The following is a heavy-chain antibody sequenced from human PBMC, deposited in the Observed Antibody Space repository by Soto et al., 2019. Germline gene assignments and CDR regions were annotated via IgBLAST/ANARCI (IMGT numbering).Heavy chain of an antibody. CDR3: ATGLYSRTWYPPFDS. D-gene: IGHD6-13*01. J-gene: IGHJ4*02. CDR1: GNTLTELS. V-gene: IGHV1-24*01. Sequence: QVQLMQSGAEVRKPGASVKVSCKVSGNTLTELSMHWVRQAPGKGPEWMGGFEPEAGETIYAQKFQGRVTMTENTSTDTAYMELSSLRSEDTAVYYCATGLYSRTWYPPFDSWGQGTLVTVSS. CDR2: FEPEAGET.